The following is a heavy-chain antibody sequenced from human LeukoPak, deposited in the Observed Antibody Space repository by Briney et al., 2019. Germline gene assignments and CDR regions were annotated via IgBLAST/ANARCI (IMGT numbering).Heavy chain of an antibody. CDR2: IYTSGST. Sequence: SETLSLTCTVSGGSISSYYWSWIRQPAGKGLEWIGRIYTSGSTNYNPSLKSRVTMSVDTSKNQFSLKLSSVTAADTAVYYCAGSIAAAGPFDYWGQGTLVTVSS. V-gene: IGHV4-4*07. D-gene: IGHD6-13*01. J-gene: IGHJ4*02. CDR1: GGSISSYY. CDR3: AGSIAAAGPFDY.